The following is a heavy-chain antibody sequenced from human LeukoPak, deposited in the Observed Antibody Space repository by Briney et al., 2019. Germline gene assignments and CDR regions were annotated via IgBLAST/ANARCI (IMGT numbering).Heavy chain of an antibody. CDR2: ISSSSSYI. CDR1: GFTFSSYS. Sequence: GGSLRLSCAASGFTFSSYSMNWVRQAPGKGLEWVSSISSSSSYIYYADSVKGRFTISRDNAKNSLYLQMNSLRAEDTAVYYCSRGPLPVTYSYDYWGQGTLVTVSS. CDR3: SRGPLPVTYSYDY. V-gene: IGHV3-21*01. D-gene: IGHD5-18*01. J-gene: IGHJ4*02.